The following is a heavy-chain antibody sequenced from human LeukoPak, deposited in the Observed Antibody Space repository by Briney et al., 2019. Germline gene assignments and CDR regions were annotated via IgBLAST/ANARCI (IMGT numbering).Heavy chain of an antibody. D-gene: IGHD5-18*01. CDR2: IYYSGST. V-gene: IGHV4-59*08. CDR1: GGSISSYY. J-gene: IGHJ4*02. Sequence: PSETLSLTCTVSGGSISSYYWSWIRQPPGKRLEWIGYIYYSGSTNYNPSLKSRVTISVDTSKNQFSLKLSSVTAADTAVYYCARQGYSYGYDYWGQGTLVTVSS. CDR3: ARQGYSYGYDY.